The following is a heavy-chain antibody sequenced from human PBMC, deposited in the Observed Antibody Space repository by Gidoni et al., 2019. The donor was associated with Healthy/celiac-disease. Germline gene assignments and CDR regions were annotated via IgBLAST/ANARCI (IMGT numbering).Heavy chain of an antibody. V-gene: IGHV3-15*07. CDR1: GFSFSNAW. J-gene: IGHJ4*02. CDR2: IKSKIDGGTT. CDR3: TTVTATLPDY. D-gene: IGHD1-7*01. Sequence: EVQLVESGGGLVKPGGSLRLSCAASGFSFSNAWMNWVRQAPGKGLEWGGRIKSKIDGGTTDYAAPVKGRFTISRDDSKNTLYLQMYSLKTEDTAVYYCTTVTATLPDYWGQGTLVTVSS.